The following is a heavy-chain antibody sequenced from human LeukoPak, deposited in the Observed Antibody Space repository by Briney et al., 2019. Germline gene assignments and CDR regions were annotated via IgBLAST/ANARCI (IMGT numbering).Heavy chain of an antibody. CDR1: GFTFSSYS. CDR2: ISSSSSYI. CDR3: AVDSSGWYDAFDI. V-gene: IGHV3-21*01. J-gene: IGHJ3*02. D-gene: IGHD6-19*01. Sequence: GGSLRLSCAASGFTFSSYSMNWVRQAPGKGLEWVSSISSSSSYIYYADSVKGRFTISRDNAKNSLYLQMNSLRAEDTAVYYCAVDSSGWYDAFDIWGQGTMVTVSS.